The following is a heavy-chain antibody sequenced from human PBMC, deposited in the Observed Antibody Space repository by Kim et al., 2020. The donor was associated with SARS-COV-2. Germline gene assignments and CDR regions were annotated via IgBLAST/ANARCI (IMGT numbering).Heavy chain of an antibody. Sequence: SETLSLTCTVSGGSVSSGSYYWSWIRQPPGKGLEWIGYIYYSGSTNYNPSLKSRVTISVDTSKNQFSLKLSSVTAADTAVYYCARDYYDSSGYYGMDVWGQGTTVTVSS. CDR1: GGSVSSGSYY. CDR2: IYYSGST. D-gene: IGHD3-22*01. V-gene: IGHV4-61*01. J-gene: IGHJ6*02. CDR3: ARDYYDSSGYYGMDV.